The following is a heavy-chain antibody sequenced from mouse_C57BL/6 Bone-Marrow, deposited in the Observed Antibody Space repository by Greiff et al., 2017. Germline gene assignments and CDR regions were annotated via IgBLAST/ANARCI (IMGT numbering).Heavy chain of an antibody. D-gene: IGHD1-1*01. Sequence: EVHLVESGPGLVKPSQSLSLTCSVTGYSITSGYYWNWIRQFPGNKLEWMGYISYDGSNNYNPSLKNRISITRDTSKNQFFLKLNSVTTEDTATYYCAREGGYYYGSSMDYWGQGTSVTVSS. V-gene: IGHV3-6*01. J-gene: IGHJ4*01. CDR1: GYSITSGYY. CDR2: ISYDGSN. CDR3: AREGGYYYGSSMDY.